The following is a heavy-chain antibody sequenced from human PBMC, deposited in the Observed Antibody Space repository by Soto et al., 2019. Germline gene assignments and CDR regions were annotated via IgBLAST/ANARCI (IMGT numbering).Heavy chain of an antibody. CDR1: GGTFSSYT. Sequence: SVKVSCNASGGTFSSYTISWVRQAPGQGLEWMGRIIPILGIANYAQKFQGRVTITADKSTSTAYMELSSLRSEDTAVYYCARDKNAIVATISYYYYYMDVWGKGTTVTVSS. J-gene: IGHJ6*03. CDR2: IIPILGIA. V-gene: IGHV1-69*04. CDR3: ARDKNAIVATISYYYYYMDV. D-gene: IGHD5-12*01.